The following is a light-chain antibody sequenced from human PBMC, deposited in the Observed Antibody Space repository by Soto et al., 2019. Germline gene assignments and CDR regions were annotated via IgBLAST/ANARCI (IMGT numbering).Light chain of an antibody. CDR2: DAS. CDR3: QQYHRYSWT. Sequence: DIQMTQSPSTLSASVGDRVSIACRASQSISSSLAWYQQKPGKAPKLLIYDASSLESGVPSRFSVSVSGTEFTLSINSLQPQDFATYYCQQYHRYSWTFGQGTKVEIK. V-gene: IGKV1-5*01. CDR1: QSISSS. J-gene: IGKJ1*01.